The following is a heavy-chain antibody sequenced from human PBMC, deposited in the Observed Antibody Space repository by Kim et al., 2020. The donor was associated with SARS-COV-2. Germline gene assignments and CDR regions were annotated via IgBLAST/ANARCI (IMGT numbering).Heavy chain of an antibody. CDR3: VRDRSWPSRGMDV. Sequence: GGSLRLSCAASGFTVNSNYMSWVRQAPGKGLEWVSVIYSGGSTFYADSVKGRFTISRDNSKNTLYLQMNSLRAEDTAVHYCVRDRSWPSRGMDVWGQGTTVTVSS. CDR1: GFTVNSNY. V-gene: IGHV3-66*01. CDR2: IYSGGST. J-gene: IGHJ6*02.